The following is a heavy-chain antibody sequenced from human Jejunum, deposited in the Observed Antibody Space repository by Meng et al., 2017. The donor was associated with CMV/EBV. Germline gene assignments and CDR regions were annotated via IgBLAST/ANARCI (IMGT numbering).Heavy chain of an antibody. CDR2: IRNDGSEQ. D-gene: IGHD3-22*01. Sequence: WMTWVRQAPGKGLEWETDIRNDGSEQNYVDSMKGQFTISRDNVRNSLYLQMNSLRVEDTAVYYCVIVRNYNYDSSGHFLDYWGQGTLVTVSS. CDR3: VIVRNYNYDSSGHFLDY. J-gene: IGHJ4*02. CDR1: W. V-gene: IGHV3-7*01.